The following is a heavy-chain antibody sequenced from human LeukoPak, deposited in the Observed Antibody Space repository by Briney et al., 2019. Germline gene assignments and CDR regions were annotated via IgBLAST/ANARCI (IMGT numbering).Heavy chain of an antibody. CDR2: ISYDGSNK. D-gene: IGHD5-24*01. CDR3: AKDYRDGYTSYYFDY. Sequence: GGSLRLSCAASGXTFSSYGMHWVRQAPGKGLEWVAVISYDGSNKYYADSVKGRFTISRDNSKNTLYLQMNSLRAEDTAVYYCAKDYRDGYTSYYFDYWGQGSLVTVSS. J-gene: IGHJ4*02. V-gene: IGHV3-30*18. CDR1: GXTFSSYG.